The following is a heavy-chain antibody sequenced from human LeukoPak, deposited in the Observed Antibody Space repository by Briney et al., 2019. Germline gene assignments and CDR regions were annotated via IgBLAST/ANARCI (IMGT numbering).Heavy chain of an antibody. J-gene: IGHJ4*02. CDR3: ARARDPVYYYDSSGYYSFDY. V-gene: IGHV1-46*01. CDR1: GYTFTSYY. CDR2: INPSGGST. D-gene: IGHD3-22*01. Sequence: ASVEVSCKASGYTFTSYYMHWVRQAPGQGLERMGIINPSGGSTSYAQKFQGRVTMTRDTSTSTVYMELSSLRSEDTAVYYCARARDPVYYYDSSGYYSFDYWGQGTLVTVSS.